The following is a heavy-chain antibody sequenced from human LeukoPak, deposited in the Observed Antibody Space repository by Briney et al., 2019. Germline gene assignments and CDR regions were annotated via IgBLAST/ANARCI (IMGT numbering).Heavy chain of an antibody. D-gene: IGHD3-22*01. CDR1: GIIFNDYW. J-gene: IGHJ4*02. V-gene: IGHV3-7*01. CDR3: TALPHKDSRGYHDY. CDR2: INQDGSVI. Sequence: GGSLRLSCAASGIIFNDYWMNWVRQAPGKGLEWVANINQDGSVIHYVDSVKGRFTTSRDNARHSVYLQMNSLRVEDTAVYYCTALPHKDSRGYHDYWGQGILLTASS.